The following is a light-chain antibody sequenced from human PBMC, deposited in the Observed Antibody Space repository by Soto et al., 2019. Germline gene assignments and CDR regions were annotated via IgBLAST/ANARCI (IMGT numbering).Light chain of an antibody. J-gene: IGKJ5*01. CDR3: QQRRNWPLT. CDR1: QSVSGSY. V-gene: IGKV3-11*01. CDR2: DAS. Sequence: EIVLTQSPGTLSLSPGERATLSCRASQSVSGSYLAWYQQKPGQAPRLLIYDASNRATGIPARFSGSGSGTDFTLTISSLEPEDFAVYYCQQRRNWPLTFGQGTRLEIK.